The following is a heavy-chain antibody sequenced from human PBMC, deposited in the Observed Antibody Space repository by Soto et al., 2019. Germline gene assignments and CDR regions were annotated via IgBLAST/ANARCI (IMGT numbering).Heavy chain of an antibody. CDR1: GGSISSSNW. CDR3: ARAKYYDSSGYSYYFDY. Sequence: QVQLQESGPGLVKPSGTLSLTCAVSGGSISSSNWWSWVRQPPGKGLEWIGEIYHSGSTNYNPSLKSRVPISVDKSKNQFSLKLSSVTAADTAVYYCARAKYYDSSGYSYYFDYWGQGTLVTVSS. J-gene: IGHJ4*02. V-gene: IGHV4-4*02. D-gene: IGHD3-22*01. CDR2: IYHSGST.